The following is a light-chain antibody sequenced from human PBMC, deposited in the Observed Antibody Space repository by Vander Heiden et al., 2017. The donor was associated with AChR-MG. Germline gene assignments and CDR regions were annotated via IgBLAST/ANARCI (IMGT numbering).Light chain of an antibody. Sequence: QSVLTQPPSASGTPGQRATISGAGSSSNIGSNYVYWYQQLPGTAPTLLIYRNNQRPSGVPDRFSGSKSGTSASLAISGLRSEDEADYYCAAWDDSLSGVVFGGGTKLTVL. CDR1: SSNIGSNY. V-gene: IGLV1-47*01. CDR3: AAWDDSLSGVV. CDR2: RNN. J-gene: IGLJ2*01.